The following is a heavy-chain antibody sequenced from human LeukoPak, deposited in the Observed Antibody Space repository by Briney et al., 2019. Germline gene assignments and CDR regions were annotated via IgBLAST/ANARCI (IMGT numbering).Heavy chain of an antibody. CDR1: GYTFTNYD. J-gene: IGHJ5*02. V-gene: IGHV1-8*03. Sequence: ASVKVSCKASGYTFTNYDINWVRQATGQGLEWMGWINPNSGNSGYAQKFQGRMTITRNTSINTAYMELSGLTSEDTAAYYRARVIVVVAAARIWFDPWGQGTLVTVSS. CDR3: ARVIVVVAAARIWFDP. D-gene: IGHD2-2*01. CDR2: INPNSGNS.